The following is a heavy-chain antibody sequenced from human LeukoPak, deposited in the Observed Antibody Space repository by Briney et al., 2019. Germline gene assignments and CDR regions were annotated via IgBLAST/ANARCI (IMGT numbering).Heavy chain of an antibody. CDR3: AGGDDYVSDI. V-gene: IGHV6-1*01. Sequence: PSQTLSLTRAISGDSVSSNSATWTWIRQSPSRGLEWLGRTYYRSKWYNDYAVSVKSRITINADTSKNQFSLQLNSVTPEDTAVYYCAGGDDYVSDIWGQGTMVTVSS. J-gene: IGHJ3*02. CDR2: TYYRSKWYN. CDR1: GDSVSSNSAT. D-gene: IGHD5-24*01.